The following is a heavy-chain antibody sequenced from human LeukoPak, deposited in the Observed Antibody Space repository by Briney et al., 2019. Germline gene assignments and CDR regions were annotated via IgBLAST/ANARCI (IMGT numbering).Heavy chain of an antibody. CDR2: ISYDGSNK. Sequence: PGGSLRLSCAASGFTFSSYAMHWVRQAPGKGLEWVAVISYDGSNKYYADSVKGRITISRDNSKNTLYLQMNSLRAEDTAVYYCARRRSGSYLRDWYFDLWGRGTLVTVSS. CDR3: ARRRSGSYLRDWYFDL. J-gene: IGHJ2*01. V-gene: IGHV3-30-3*01. CDR1: GFTFSSYA. D-gene: IGHD1-26*01.